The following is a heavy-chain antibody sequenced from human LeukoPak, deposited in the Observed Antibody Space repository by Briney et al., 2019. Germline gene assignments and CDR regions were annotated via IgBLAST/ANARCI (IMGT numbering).Heavy chain of an antibody. CDR3: ARDRDVPAIGMDV. Sequence: PGGSLRLSCAASGFTFSSYTMNWVRQAPGKGLEWVSSISSSSSYMYYADSVKGRFTISRDNAMNSLYLQMNSLRAEDTAVYYCARDRDVPAIGMDVWGQGTTVTVSS. CDR2: ISSSSSYM. CDR1: GFTFSSYT. V-gene: IGHV3-21*06. J-gene: IGHJ6*02.